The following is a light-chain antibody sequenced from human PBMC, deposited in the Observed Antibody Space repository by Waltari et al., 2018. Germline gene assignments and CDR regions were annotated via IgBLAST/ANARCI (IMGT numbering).Light chain of an antibody. CDR1: TIGSKS. V-gene: IGLV3-21*04. CDR2: YDS. CDR3: LVWHSTIDHQGV. J-gene: IGLJ2*01. Sequence: SYVVTQSPSVSVAPGEPARITCGGATIGSKSGHWYQQRPGQAPVLVISYDSDRPSGIPERFSGSNSGNTATLTISWVEAEDEADYYCLVWHSTIDHQGVFGGGTKLTVL.